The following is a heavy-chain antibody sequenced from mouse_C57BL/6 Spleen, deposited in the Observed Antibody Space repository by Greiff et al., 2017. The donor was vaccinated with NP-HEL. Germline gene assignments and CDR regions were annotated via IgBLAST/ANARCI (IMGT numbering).Heavy chain of an antibody. CDR3: ARFAHYYYGSREYYAMDY. Sequence: QVQLQQSGPELVKPGASVKISCKASGYAFSSSWMNWVKQRPGKGLEWIGRIYPGDGDTNYNGKFKGKATLTADKSSSTAYMQHSSLTAEDSAVYFCARFAHYYYGSREYYAMDYWGQGTSVTVSS. J-gene: IGHJ4*01. CDR1: GYAFSSSW. V-gene: IGHV1-82*01. CDR2: IYPGDGDT. D-gene: IGHD1-1*01.